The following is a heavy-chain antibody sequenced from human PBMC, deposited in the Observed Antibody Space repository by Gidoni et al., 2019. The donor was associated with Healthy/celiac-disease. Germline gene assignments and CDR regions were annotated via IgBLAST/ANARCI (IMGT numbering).Heavy chain of an antibody. V-gene: IGHV1-69*01. CDR3: ARGFGGSRRDAWEATY. CDR2: IIPIFGTA. Sequence: QVQLVQSGAEVKKPGSSVKVSCKASGGTFSSYAISGVRQAPGQGLEWMGGIIPIFGTANYAQKFQGRVTITADESTSTAYMELSSLRSEDTAVYYCARGFGGSRRDAWEATYWGQGTLVTVSS. CDR1: GGTFSSYA. J-gene: IGHJ4*02. D-gene: IGHD1-26*01.